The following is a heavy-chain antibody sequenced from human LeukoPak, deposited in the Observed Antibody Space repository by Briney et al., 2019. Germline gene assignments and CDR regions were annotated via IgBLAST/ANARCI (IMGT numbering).Heavy chain of an antibody. J-gene: IGHJ5*02. V-gene: IGHV3-7*01. Sequence: GGSLRLSCLASGFTSGNHWMTWVRQAPGKGLEWGANIKQDGSEKYSVDSVKGRFTISRDNAMNSLYLQMNSLRAEDTAVYYCAKTYYDYIWGAYPLDLWGLGTLVTVSS. D-gene: IGHD3-16*01. CDR1: GFTSGNHW. CDR3: AKTYYDYIWGAYPLDL. CDR2: IKQDGSEK.